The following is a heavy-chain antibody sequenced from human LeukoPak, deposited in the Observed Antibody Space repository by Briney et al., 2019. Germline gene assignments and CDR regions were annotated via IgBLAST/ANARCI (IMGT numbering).Heavy chain of an antibody. Sequence: SVKVSCKASGYTFTSYGISWVRQAPGQGLEWMGGIIPIFGTANYAQKFQGRVTITADESTSTAYMELSSLRSEDTAVYYCVVLGYYDSSGYYGLAFDIWGQGTMVTVSS. V-gene: IGHV1-69*13. J-gene: IGHJ3*02. CDR1: GYTFTSYG. CDR3: VVLGYYDSSGYYGLAFDI. D-gene: IGHD3-22*01. CDR2: IIPIFGTA.